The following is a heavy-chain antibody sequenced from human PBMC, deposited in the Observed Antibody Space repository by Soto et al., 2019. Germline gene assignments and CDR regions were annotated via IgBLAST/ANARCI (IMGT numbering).Heavy chain of an antibody. J-gene: IGHJ4*02. V-gene: IGHV3-74*01. CDR2: INGDGSDT. D-gene: IGHD1-26*01. CDR3: ASLSGSFDY. Sequence: GGSLRLSCAASGFSFRSYWMHWVRQAPGKGLAWVSRINGDGSDTSYADSVKGRFTISRDNAKNTLYLQMNSLRADDTAVYYCASLSGSFDYWGQGTLVTVSS. CDR1: GFSFRSYW.